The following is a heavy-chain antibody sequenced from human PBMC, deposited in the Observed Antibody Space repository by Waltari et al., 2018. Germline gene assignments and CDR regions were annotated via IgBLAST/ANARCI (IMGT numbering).Heavy chain of an antibody. J-gene: IGHJ4*02. V-gene: IGHV1-69*12. CDR1: GHTFSTYY. D-gene: IGHD5-18*01. Sequence: QVQLLQSGAEVKKHGSSVRVACKASGHTFSTYYSAWVRQAPGQGLEWVGGIIPYLGTPNYERDFQGRVTITADESTRTAYMELSSLRSEDTAIYYCARTKGAMGSQYFFDYWGQGTLVTVTS. CDR3: ARTKGAMGSQYFFDY. CDR2: IIPYLGTP.